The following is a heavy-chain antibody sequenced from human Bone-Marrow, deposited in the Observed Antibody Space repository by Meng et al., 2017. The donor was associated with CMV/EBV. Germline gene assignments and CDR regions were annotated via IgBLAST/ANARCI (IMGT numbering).Heavy chain of an antibody. CDR3: ARYGGGRELLRFAFDI. J-gene: IGHJ3*02. CDR1: GFTFSSYW. CDR2: INSDGSGT. V-gene: IGHV3-74*01. D-gene: IGHD1-26*01. Sequence: GGSLRLSCAASGFTFSSYWMHWVRQAPGKGMVWVSRINSDGSGTSYADSVKGRFTISRDNAKNTLYLQMNSLRAEDTAVYYCARYGGGRELLRFAFDIWGQGTMVTVSS.